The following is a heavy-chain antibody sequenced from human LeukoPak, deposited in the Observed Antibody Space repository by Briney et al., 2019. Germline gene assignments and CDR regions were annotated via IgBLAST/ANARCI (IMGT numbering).Heavy chain of an antibody. D-gene: IGHD6-13*01. CDR2: ISGSGSTT. CDR1: GFTFSSFA. CDR3: AKETTNSNTWYGLGY. J-gene: IGHJ4*02. V-gene: IGHV3-23*01. Sequence: GGSLRLSCAASGFTFSSFAMSWVRQAPGKGLEWVSAISGSGSTTYYADSVKGRFTISRDNSKNSLYLQMNSLRTEDTALYYCAKETTNSNTWYGLGYWGQGTLVTVSS.